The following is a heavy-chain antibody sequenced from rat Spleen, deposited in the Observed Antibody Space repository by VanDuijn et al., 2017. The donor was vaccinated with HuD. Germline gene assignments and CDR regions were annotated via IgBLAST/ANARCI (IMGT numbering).Heavy chain of an antibody. J-gene: IGHJ2*01. D-gene: IGHD4-3*01. CDR2: ISYDGSSS. CDR3: AVAGYGY. V-gene: IGHV5-29*01. Sequence: EVQLVESGGGLVQPGRSLKLSCAASGFTFSNYGMAWVRQAPTKGLEWVATISYDGSSSYYRDSVKGRFTITRVNSENTVYLQMNSLRSEVTATYYWAVAGYGYWGQGVMVTVSS. CDR1: GFTFSNYG.